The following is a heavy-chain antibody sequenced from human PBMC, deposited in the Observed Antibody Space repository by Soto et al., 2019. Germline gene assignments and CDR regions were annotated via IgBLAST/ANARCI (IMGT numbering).Heavy chain of an antibody. Sequence: PGGSLRLSCAASGFTFSSYEMNWVRQAPGKGLEWVSYISSSGSTIYYADSVKGRFTISRDNAKNSLYLQMNSLRAEDTAVYYCARDHSPIVVVPAAMFYYGMDVWGQGTTVTVSS. V-gene: IGHV3-48*03. CDR3: ARDHSPIVVVPAAMFYYGMDV. J-gene: IGHJ6*02. CDR1: GFTFSSYE. D-gene: IGHD2-2*01. CDR2: ISSSGSTI.